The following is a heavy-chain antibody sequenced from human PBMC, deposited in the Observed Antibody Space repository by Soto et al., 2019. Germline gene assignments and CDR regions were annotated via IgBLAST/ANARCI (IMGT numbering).Heavy chain of an antibody. CDR2: ISGYNGNT. V-gene: IGHV1-18*01. J-gene: IGHJ1*01. Sequence: QVQLVQSGAEVKKPGASVKVSCKATGYTFTNYGISWVRQAPGQGPEWMGWISGYNGNTKYAQTLQGRVTMTTDTSTSTAYMELSSLRSDDTAVYYCARGGSSWSAEYYQHWGQGTLVIVSS. CDR1: GYTFTNYG. D-gene: IGHD6-13*01. CDR3: ARGGSSWSAEYYQH.